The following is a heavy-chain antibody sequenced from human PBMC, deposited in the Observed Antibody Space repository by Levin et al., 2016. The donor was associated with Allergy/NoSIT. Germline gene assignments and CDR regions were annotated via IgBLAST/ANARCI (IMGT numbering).Heavy chain of an antibody. CDR2: ISSSSSYI. CDR3: ARDRVVPAADIADY. D-gene: IGHD2-2*01. V-gene: IGHV3-21*01. Sequence: WIRQPPGKGLEWVSSISSSSSYIYYADSVKGRFTISRDNAKNSLYLQMNSLRAEDTAVYYCARDRVVPAADIADYWGQGTLVTVSS. J-gene: IGHJ4*02.